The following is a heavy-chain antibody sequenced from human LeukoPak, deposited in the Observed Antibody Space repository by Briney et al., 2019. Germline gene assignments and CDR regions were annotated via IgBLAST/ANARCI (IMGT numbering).Heavy chain of an antibody. J-gene: IGHJ4*02. CDR3: ARDAVIYYDFWSGYHDY. CDR1: GFTFSSYS. CDR2: ISSSSSTI. Sequence: GGSLRLSCAASGFTFSSYSMNWVRQAPGKGLEWVSYISSSSSTIYYADSVKGRFTISRDNAKNSLYLQMNSLRAEDTAVYYCARDAVIYYDFWSGYHDYWGQGTLVTVSS. D-gene: IGHD3-3*01. V-gene: IGHV3-48*01.